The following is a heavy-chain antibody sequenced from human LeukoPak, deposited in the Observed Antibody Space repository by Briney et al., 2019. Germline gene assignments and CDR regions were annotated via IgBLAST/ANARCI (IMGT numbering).Heavy chain of an antibody. Sequence: GGSLRLSCAASGFTFSSYGMQWVRQAPGKGLEWVAFIGYDGSNKYYADSVKGRFTISRDNSKNTLYLQMNSLRAEDTAVYYCTRDRAGYSSSSDAFDIWGQGTMVTVSS. D-gene: IGHD6-13*01. J-gene: IGHJ3*02. CDR2: IGYDGSNK. V-gene: IGHV3-30*02. CDR3: TRDRAGYSSSSDAFDI. CDR1: GFTFSSYG.